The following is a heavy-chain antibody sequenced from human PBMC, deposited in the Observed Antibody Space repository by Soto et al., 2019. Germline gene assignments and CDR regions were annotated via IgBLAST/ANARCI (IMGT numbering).Heavy chain of an antibody. CDR3: ARESGWYYFDY. CDR2: ISSNGGST. CDR1: GFTFSSYA. V-gene: IGHV3-64*01. J-gene: IGHJ4*02. Sequence: EVQLVESGGGLVQPGGSLRLSCAASGFTFSSYAMHWVRQVPGKGLEYVSAISSNGGSTYYANSVKGRFTISRDNSKNTLYLQMGSLRAEDMAVYYCARESGWYYFDYWGQGTLVTVSS. D-gene: IGHD6-19*01.